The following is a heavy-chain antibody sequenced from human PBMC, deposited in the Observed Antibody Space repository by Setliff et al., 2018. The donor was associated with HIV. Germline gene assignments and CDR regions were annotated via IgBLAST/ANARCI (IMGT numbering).Heavy chain of an antibody. CDR2: MNPNSGNT. CDR1: GYTFTNYD. J-gene: IGHJ5*02. CDR3: ARGHLDYDYWEDILGHWFDP. D-gene: IGHD3-3*01. V-gene: IGHV1-8*01. Sequence: ASVKVSCKASGYTFTNYDIIWVRQATGQGLEWMGWMNPNSGNTGYTQQFQGRVTMTSNTFIGTAYMELNSLTSDDTAVYYCARGHLDYDYWEDILGHWFDPWGQGTLVTVSS.